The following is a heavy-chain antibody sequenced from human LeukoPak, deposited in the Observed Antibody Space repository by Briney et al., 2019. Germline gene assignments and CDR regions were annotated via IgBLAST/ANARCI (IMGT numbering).Heavy chain of an antibody. V-gene: IGHV1-2*02. Sequence: ASVKVSCKASGYTFTSNDINWVRQATGQGLEWMGWINPNSGGTNYAQKFQGRVTMTRDTSISTAYMELSRLRSDDTAVYYCARSRRDYYDSSGYYYNLWYYYYYMDVWGKGTTVTISS. J-gene: IGHJ6*03. CDR2: INPNSGGT. CDR1: GYTFTSND. D-gene: IGHD3-22*01. CDR3: ARSRRDYYDSSGYYYNLWYYYYYMDV.